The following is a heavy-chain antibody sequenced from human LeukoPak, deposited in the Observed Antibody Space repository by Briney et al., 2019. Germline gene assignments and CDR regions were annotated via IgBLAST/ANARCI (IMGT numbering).Heavy chain of an antibody. CDR1: GYSFTSNW. D-gene: IGHD3-9*01. CDR2: IYPDDSDT. Sequence: GESLKISCKGSGYSFTSNWIGWARQMPGKGLEWMGIIYPDDSDTRYSPSFQGQVTISVDKSVSTAYLQWSSLKASDTAMYYCATTTLVIGGSAYWGQGTLVTVSS. V-gene: IGHV5-51*01. CDR3: ATTTLVIGGSAY. J-gene: IGHJ4*02.